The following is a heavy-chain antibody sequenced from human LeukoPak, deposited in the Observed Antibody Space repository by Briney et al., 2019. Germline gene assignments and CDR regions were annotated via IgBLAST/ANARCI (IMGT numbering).Heavy chain of an antibody. CDR1: GFTFSTYS. J-gene: IGHJ4*02. CDR3: AKSPLTVAGTIDY. CDR2: IRYDGNIK. V-gene: IGHV3-30*02. Sequence: GGSLRLSCAASGFTFSTYSMHWVRQAPGKGLEWVAFIRYDGNIKYYADSVKGRFTISRDTYKNTLYLQMNSLRAEDTALYYCAKSPLTVAGTIDYWGQGTLVTVSS. D-gene: IGHD6-19*01.